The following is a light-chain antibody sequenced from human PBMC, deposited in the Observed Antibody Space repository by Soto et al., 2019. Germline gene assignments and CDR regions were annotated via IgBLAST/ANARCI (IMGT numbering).Light chain of an antibody. Sequence: QCVLTQPPSVCGAPGQRVTIACTGSTSNIGAGYDVHWYRHLPGAAPKLLLSGHSHRPSGVPDRLSGSKSGTSASLAITGLQAEDEADYYCQSYDSGLVGLIFGAGTKLTVL. CDR2: GHS. CDR1: TSNIGAGYD. CDR3: QSYDSGLVGLI. V-gene: IGLV1-40*01. J-gene: IGLJ2*01.